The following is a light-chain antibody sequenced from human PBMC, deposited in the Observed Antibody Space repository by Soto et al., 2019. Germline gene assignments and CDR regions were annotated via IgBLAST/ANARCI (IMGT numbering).Light chain of an antibody. J-gene: IGKJ5*01. V-gene: IGKV3-20*01. CDR2: GAS. Sequence: EIVLTQSPGTLSLSPGERATLSCRASQSISSSYLAWYQQKPSQAPRLLIYGASTRDTGIPARFSGSGSGTEFTLTISSLQSEDSAVYFCQQYTGPPTTFGQGTRLEIK. CDR1: QSISSSY. CDR3: QQYTGPPTT.